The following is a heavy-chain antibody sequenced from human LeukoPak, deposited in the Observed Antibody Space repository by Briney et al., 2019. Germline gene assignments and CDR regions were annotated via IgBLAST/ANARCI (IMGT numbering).Heavy chain of an antibody. CDR2: INHSGRT. CDR1: GGSFSGYY. V-gene: IGHV4-34*01. CDR3: ARGTSPVARLRRVRFDP. J-gene: IGHJ5*02. D-gene: IGHD5-12*01. Sequence: SETLSLTCAVYGGSFSGYYWSWIRQPPGKGLEWIGEINHSGRTNYNPSLKRRVTISVDTPNKQFSLKLSSVTAADTAVYYCARGTSPVARLRRVRFDPWGQGTPVTVSS.